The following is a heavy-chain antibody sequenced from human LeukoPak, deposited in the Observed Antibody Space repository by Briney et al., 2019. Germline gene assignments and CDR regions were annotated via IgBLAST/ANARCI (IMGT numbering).Heavy chain of an antibody. Sequence: SETLSLTCTVSGGSISSYYWSWIRQPPGKGLEWIGYIYYSGSTNYNPSLKSRVTISVDTSKNQFSLKLSSVTAADTAVYYCAGLIRPGWFDPWGQGTLVTVSS. V-gene: IGHV4-59*08. D-gene: IGHD1-14*01. CDR1: GGSISSYY. J-gene: IGHJ5*02. CDR3: AGLIRPGWFDP. CDR2: IYYSGST.